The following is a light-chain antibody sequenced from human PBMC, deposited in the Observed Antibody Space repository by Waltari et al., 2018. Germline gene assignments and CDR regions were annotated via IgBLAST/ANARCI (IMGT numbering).Light chain of an antibody. CDR1: QSLSSY. CDR3: QQSYSTPPT. Sequence: DIQMTQSPSSLSASVGDRVTITCRASQSLSSYLNWYQQKPGKAPKLLIYAASSLQSGVPSRFSGSGSGTDFTLTISSLQPEDFATYYCQQSYSTPPTFG. J-gene: IGKJ2*01. V-gene: IGKV1-39*01. CDR2: AAS.